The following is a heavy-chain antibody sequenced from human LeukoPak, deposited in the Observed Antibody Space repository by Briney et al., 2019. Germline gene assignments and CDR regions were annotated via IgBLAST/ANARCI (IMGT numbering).Heavy chain of an antibody. J-gene: IGHJ5*02. D-gene: IGHD6-25*01. CDR1: GGSMSDSIT. CDR3: AKVLTAAGLDL. V-gene: IGHV4/OR15-8*01. CDR2: IHDDGRT. Sequence: PSETLSLTCSVSGGSMSDSITWGWVRQPPGKGLEWLANIHDDGRTAPNPSLRSRLTVSQDRSKNQFSLKVSSVTAADTAFYYCAKVLTAAGLDLWGQGILVTVSS.